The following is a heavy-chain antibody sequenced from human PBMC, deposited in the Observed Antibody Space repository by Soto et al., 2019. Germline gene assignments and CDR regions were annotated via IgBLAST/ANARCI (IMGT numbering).Heavy chain of an antibody. CDR1: GFTFSSYW. D-gene: IGHD3-9*01. CDR2: IKQDGSEK. CDR3: ARVSLLTVYYFGTGVSNWIDP. V-gene: IGHV3-7*01. Sequence: GGSLRLSCAASGFTFSSYWMSWVRQAPGKGLEWVANIKQDGSEKYYVDSVKGRFTISRDNAKNSLYLQMNSLRAEDTAVYYCARVSLLTVYYFGTGVSNWIDPWGQGTLVTVSS. J-gene: IGHJ5*02.